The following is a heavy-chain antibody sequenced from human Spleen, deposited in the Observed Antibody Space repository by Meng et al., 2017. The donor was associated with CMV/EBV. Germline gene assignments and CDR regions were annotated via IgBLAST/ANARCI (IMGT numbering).Heavy chain of an antibody. Sequence: ESLKISCAASGFSFSDYSVNWVRQAPGKGLEWASSIGTISSYTYYADSVKGRFTISRDNAENSVVLQMNSLRAEDTAVYYCARVPPYSSGCPGDYWGQGTLVTVSS. CDR2: IGTISSYT. V-gene: IGHV3-21*01. J-gene: IGHJ4*02. CDR1: GFSFSDYS. CDR3: ARVPPYSSGCPGDY. D-gene: IGHD6-25*01.